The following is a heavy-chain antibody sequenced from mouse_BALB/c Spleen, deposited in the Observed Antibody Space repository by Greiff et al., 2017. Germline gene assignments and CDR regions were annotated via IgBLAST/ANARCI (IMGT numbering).Heavy chain of an antibody. D-gene: IGHD3-2*02. CDR2: INSNGGST. V-gene: IGHV5-6-3*01. CDR3: AREGFYYAMDY. J-gene: IGHJ4*01. Sequence: EVQGVESGGGLVQPGGSLKLSCAASGFTFSSYGMSWVRQTPDKRLELVATINSNGGSTYYPDSVKGRFTISRDNAKNTLYLQMSSLKSEDTAMYYCAREGFYYAMDYWGQGTSVTVSS. CDR1: GFTFSSYG.